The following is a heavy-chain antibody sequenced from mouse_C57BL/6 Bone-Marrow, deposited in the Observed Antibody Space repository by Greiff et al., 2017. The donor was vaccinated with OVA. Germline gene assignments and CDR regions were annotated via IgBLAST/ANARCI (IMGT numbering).Heavy chain of an antibody. D-gene: IGHD1-1*01. CDR3: ARRGIYYYGRGYFDD. CDR2: ISGGGGNT. CDR1: GFTFSSYT. J-gene: IGHJ1*03. V-gene: IGHV5-9*01. Sequence: EVQLVESGGGLVKPGGSLKLSCAASGFTFSSYTMSWVRQTPEKRLEWVATISGGGGNTYYPDSVKGRFTLSRANAKNPLYLQMSSLRSEDTALYDGARRGIYYYGRGYFDDWGTGTTVTVSA.